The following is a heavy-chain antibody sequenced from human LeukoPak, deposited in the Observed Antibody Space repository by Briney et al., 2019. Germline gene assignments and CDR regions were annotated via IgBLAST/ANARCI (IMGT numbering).Heavy chain of an antibody. D-gene: IGHD6-13*01. J-gene: IGHJ5*02. Sequence: PSETLSLTCTVSAGFVSNSNYYWGWIRQPPGKGLEWIGSIYYSGSTYYNPSLESRVTISVDTSKNQFSLKLSSVTAADTAVYYCAREYRSSWYLNWFDPWGQGTLVTVSS. CDR2: IYYSGST. CDR1: AGFVSNSNYY. V-gene: IGHV4-39*02. CDR3: AREYRSSWYLNWFDP.